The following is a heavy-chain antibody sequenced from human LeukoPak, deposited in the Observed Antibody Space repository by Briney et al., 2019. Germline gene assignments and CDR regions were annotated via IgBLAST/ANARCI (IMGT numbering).Heavy chain of an antibody. CDR1: GGSISSSSYY. Sequence: SETLSLTCSVSGGSISSSSYYWGWIRQPPGKGLEWIGSIYYSGSTNYNPSLKSRVTISVDTSKNQFSLKLSSVTAADTAVYYCARRLWFGELSWFDPWGQGTLVTVSS. D-gene: IGHD3-10*01. V-gene: IGHV4-39*07. CDR2: IYYSGST. CDR3: ARRLWFGELSWFDP. J-gene: IGHJ5*02.